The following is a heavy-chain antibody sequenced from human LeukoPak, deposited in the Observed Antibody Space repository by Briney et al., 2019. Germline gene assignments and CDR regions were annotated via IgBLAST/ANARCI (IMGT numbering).Heavy chain of an antibody. J-gene: IGHJ4*02. V-gene: IGHV3-33*01. CDR1: GFTFSSYG. CDR3: ARGWAYYNFLLGSNRFDY. CDR2: IWYDGSNK. Sequence: PGGSLRLSCAASGFTFSSYGMHWVRQAPGKGLEWVAVIWYDGSNKYYADSVKGRFTISRDNSKNTLYLQMNSLRAEDTAVYYCARGWAYYNFLLGSNRFDYGGREPLVTVSS. D-gene: IGHD3-9*01.